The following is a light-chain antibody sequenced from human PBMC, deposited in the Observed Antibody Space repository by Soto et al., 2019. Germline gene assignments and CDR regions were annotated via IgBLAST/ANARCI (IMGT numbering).Light chain of an antibody. CDR2: WAS. J-gene: IGKJ1*01. CDR1: QSVLYSSNNKNY. CDR3: QQYSSTPRT. V-gene: IGKV4-1*01. Sequence: DIVMTQSPDSLAVSLGERATINCKSSQSVLYSSNNKNYLAGYQQKPGQPPKLLIYWASTRESGVPDRFSGSGSGTDFPLTISSLQAEDVAVYYCQQYSSTPRTFGQGTKVEIK.